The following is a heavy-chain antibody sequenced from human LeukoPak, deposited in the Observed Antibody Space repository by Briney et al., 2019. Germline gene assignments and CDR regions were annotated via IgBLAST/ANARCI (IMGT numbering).Heavy chain of an antibody. CDR3: ARDFGRYGDYFYFDY. J-gene: IGHJ4*01. V-gene: IGHV4-4*07. CDR1: GGSISSSY. Sequence: PSETLSLTCTVSGGSISSSYWSWIRQPAGKGLEWIGRIYTSGRTNFNPSLRSRVTMSVDTSKNQFSLKVNSVTAADTAVYYCARDFGRYGDYFYFDYWGQGTLVTVSS. D-gene: IGHD4-17*01. CDR2: IYTSGRT.